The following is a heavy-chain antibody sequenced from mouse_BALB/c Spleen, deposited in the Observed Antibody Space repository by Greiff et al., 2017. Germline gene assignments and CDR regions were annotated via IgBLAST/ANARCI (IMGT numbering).Heavy chain of an antibody. Sequence: VQLQQSGAELVRPGALVKLSCKASGFNIKDYYMHWVKQRPEQGLEWIGWIDPENGNTIYDPKFQGKASITADTSSNTAYLQLSSLTSEDTAVYYCARGWLLRYAMDYWGQGTSVTVSS. CDR3: ARGWLLRYAMDY. CDR2: IDPENGNT. D-gene: IGHD2-3*01. CDR1: GFNIKDYY. J-gene: IGHJ4*01. V-gene: IGHV14-1*02.